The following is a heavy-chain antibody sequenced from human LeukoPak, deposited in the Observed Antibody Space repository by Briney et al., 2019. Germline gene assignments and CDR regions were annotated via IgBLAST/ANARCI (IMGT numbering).Heavy chain of an antibody. CDR2: IYYSGST. Sequence: PSETLSLTCTVSGGSISSSSYYWGWTRQPPRKGLEWIGSIYYSGSTYYNPSLKSRVTISVDTSKNQFSLKLSSVTAADTAVYYCARQWFGELLSLHYFDYWGQGTLVTVSS. CDR1: GGSISSSSYY. CDR3: ARQWFGELLSLHYFDY. V-gene: IGHV4-39*01. J-gene: IGHJ4*02. D-gene: IGHD3-10*01.